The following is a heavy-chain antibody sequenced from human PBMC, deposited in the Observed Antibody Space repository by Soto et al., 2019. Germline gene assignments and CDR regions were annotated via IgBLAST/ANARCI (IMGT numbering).Heavy chain of an antibody. CDR3: ARGDTRLAELSPNY. D-gene: IGHD3-16*02. V-gene: IGHV4-30-2*01. J-gene: IGHJ4*02. CDR2: VYQTKFA. CDR1: GGSVTSGGHS. Sequence: QLQLQESGSGQVEPAQTLSLTCVVSGGSVTSGGHSWSWIRQAPGKGLEWVGSVYQTKFAYYNPSLRSRVAISLDRSNNQVSLRMTSVTAADTAMYYCARGDTRLAELSPNYWGQGKLVTVSS.